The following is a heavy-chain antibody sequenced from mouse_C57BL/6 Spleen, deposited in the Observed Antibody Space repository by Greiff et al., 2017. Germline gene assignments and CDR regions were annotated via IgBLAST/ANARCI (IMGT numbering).Heavy chain of an antibody. Sequence: VQLQQPGAELVKPGASVKMSCKASGYTFTSYWITWVKQRPGQGLEWIGDIYPGSGSTNYNEKFKSKATLTVDTSSSTAYMQLSSLTSEDSAVYYCARGGYYSNLYYFDYWGQGTTLTVSS. CDR1: GYTFTSYW. CDR2: IYPGSGST. J-gene: IGHJ2*01. V-gene: IGHV1-55*01. D-gene: IGHD2-5*01. CDR3: ARGGYYSNLYYFDY.